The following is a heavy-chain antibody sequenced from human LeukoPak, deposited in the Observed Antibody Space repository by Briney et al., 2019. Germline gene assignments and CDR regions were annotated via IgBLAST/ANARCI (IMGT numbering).Heavy chain of an antibody. CDR1: GYTLTELS. J-gene: IGHJ4*02. D-gene: IGHD2-2*01. CDR2: FDPEDGET. CDR3: ATDCSSTSCFPG. Sequence: ASVKVSCKVSGYTLTELSMHWVRQAPGKGLEWMGGFDPEDGETIYAQKFQGRVTMTEDTSTDTAYMELSSLRSEDTAVYYCATDCSSTSCFPGWGQGTLVTVSS. V-gene: IGHV1-24*01.